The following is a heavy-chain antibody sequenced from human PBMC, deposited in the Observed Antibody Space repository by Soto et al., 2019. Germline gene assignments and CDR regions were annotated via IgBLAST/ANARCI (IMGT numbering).Heavy chain of an antibody. D-gene: IGHD2-2*01. V-gene: IGHV4-34*01. J-gene: IGHJ3*02. Sequence: SETLSLTCAVYGGSFSGYYWSWIRQPPGKGLEWIGEINHSGSTNYNPSLKSRVTISVDTSKNQFSLKLSSVTAADTAVYYCASNVVVPAARGDAFDIWGQGTMVTLSS. CDR1: GGSFSGYY. CDR2: INHSGST. CDR3: ASNVVVPAARGDAFDI.